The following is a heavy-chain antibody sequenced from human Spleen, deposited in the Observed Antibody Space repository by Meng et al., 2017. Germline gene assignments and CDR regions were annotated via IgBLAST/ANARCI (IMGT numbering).Heavy chain of an antibody. V-gene: IGHV4-34*01. CDR2: INHSGST. CDR3: ARDRLSALPYYDSSGYTTGFDP. D-gene: IGHD3-22*01. Sequence: QQGGVVPLNPSDVLPPTVAVYGGSFSGYYWSWIRQAPVKGLEWIGEINHSGSTNSNPSLKSRVTISVDTSKNQFSLKLSSVTAADTAVYYCARDRLSALPYYDSSGYTTGFDPWGQGTLVTVSS. J-gene: IGHJ5*02. CDR1: GGSFSGYY.